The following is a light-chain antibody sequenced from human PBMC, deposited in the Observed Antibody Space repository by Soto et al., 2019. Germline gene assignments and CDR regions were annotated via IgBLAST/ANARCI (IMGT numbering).Light chain of an antibody. CDR2: GAS. CDR1: QGIRTD. Sequence: AIQMTQSPSSLSASVGDRVTITCRASQGIRTDLAWYQQKLGKAPKLLIYGASSLQSGVPSRFSGSGSGTDFTLTISSLQPEDFATYYCLQDYNYPRTFGQGTKV. J-gene: IGKJ1*01. V-gene: IGKV1-6*01. CDR3: LQDYNYPRT.